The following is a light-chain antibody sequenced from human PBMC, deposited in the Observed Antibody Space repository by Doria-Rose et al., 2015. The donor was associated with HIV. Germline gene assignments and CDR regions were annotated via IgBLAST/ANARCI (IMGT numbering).Light chain of an antibody. Sequence: QSVVTQPPSVSGAPGQRVATSCTGSSSNIGAGFDVNWYQQFPGTAPKLLIHGNTNRPSGVPDRFSGSKYGTSACLAISGLRAEDEADYYCQSYDSRLSVYVFGTGTKVTVL. CDR2: GNT. V-gene: IGLV1-40*01. J-gene: IGLJ1*01. CDR1: SSNIGAGFD. CDR3: QSYDSRLSVYV.